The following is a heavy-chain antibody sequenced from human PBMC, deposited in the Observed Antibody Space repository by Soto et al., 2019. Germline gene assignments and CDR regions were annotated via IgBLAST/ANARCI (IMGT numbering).Heavy chain of an antibody. D-gene: IGHD6-25*01. Sequence: QVQLESSGPGLVKPSQTLSLTCTVSGGSISSVGDFWTWIRQHPAKGLEWIGHISYSGSTYFIPSLRSRLSMSVDTSKNQFSLNLTSVTVADTALYYCARLNSGWHQTFDSWGQGTLVTVSS. CDR3: ARLNSGWHQTFDS. CDR1: GGSISSVGDF. J-gene: IGHJ4*02. CDR2: ISYSGST. V-gene: IGHV4-31*03.